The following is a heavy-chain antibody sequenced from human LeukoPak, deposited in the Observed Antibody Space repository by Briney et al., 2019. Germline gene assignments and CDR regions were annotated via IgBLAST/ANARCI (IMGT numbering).Heavy chain of an antibody. CDR3: AREDNYDNWYAFDI. CDR1: GDTFINYG. CDR2: INPSGSST. Sequence: ASVKVSCKASGDTFINYGISWVRQAPGQGLEWMGLINPSGSSTLYAQKFQGRVTMTRDMSTTTDYMELSSLRSEDTAVYYCAREDNYDNWYAFDIWGQGTMVTVSS. D-gene: IGHD3-9*01. V-gene: IGHV1-46*01. J-gene: IGHJ3*02.